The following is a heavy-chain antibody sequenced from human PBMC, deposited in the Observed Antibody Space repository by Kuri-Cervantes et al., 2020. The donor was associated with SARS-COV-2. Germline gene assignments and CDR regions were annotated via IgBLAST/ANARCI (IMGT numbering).Heavy chain of an antibody. Sequence: GSLRLSCAVCGGSFSGYYWSWIRQPPGKGLEWIGEINHSGSTNYNPSLKRRVTISVDTSKDQFSLKLSSVTAADTAVYYCARGRRYSLPGGLDYWGQGTLVTVSS. J-gene: IGHJ4*02. CDR1: GGSFSGYY. V-gene: IGHV4-34*01. D-gene: IGHD3-9*01. CDR2: INHSGST. CDR3: ARGRRYSLPGGLDY.